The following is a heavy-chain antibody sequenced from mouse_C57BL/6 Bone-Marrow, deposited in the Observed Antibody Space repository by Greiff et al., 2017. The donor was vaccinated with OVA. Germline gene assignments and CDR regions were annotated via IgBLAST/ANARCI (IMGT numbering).Heavy chain of an antibody. V-gene: IGHV1-55*01. CDR2: IHPGSGCT. CDR1: GYTFTSYW. CDR3: ARGWATVNYFDC. D-gene: IGHD1-1*01. J-gene: IGHJ2*01. Sequence: QVQLQQPGAELVKPGASVKMSCKASGYTFTSYWITWVKQRPGQGLAWIGDIHPGSGCTNYNEKFKSKDTLTVDTSSSTAYMQLSSLASEDSEVYYCARGWATVNYFDCWGQGTTLTVSS.